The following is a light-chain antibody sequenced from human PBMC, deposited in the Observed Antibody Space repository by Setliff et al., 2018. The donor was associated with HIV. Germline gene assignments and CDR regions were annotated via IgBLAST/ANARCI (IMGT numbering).Light chain of an antibody. CDR2: DVS. CDR1: NSNIGGYNY. J-gene: IGLJ2*01. CDR3: SSYAHDDTFPVV. V-gene: IGLV2-23*02. Sequence: QSALTQPASVSGSPGESITMSCTGTNSNIGGYNYVSWYQQYPGKAPKLLIFDVSQRPSGIPDRFSGSKSGNTASLTISGVQTEDEALYYCSSYAHDDTFPVVFGGGTKVTVL.